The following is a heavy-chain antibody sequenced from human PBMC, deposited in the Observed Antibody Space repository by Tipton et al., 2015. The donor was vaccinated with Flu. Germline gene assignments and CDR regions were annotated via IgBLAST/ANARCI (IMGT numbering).Heavy chain of an antibody. CDR3: ARSYYGSGSYYLGVWFDP. CDR2: MNPNSGNT. V-gene: IGHV1-8*01. D-gene: IGHD3-10*01. Sequence: QSGAEVKKPGASVKVSCKASGYTFTSYDINWVRQATGQGLEWMGWMNPNSGNTGYAQKFQGRVTMTRNTSISTAYMELSSLRSEDTAVYYCARSYYGSGSYYLGVWFDPWGQGTLVTVSS. CDR1: GYTFTSYD. J-gene: IGHJ5*02.